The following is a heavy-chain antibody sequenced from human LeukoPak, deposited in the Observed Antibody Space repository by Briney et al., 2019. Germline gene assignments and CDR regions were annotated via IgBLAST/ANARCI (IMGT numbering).Heavy chain of an antibody. CDR2: IYYSGST. D-gene: IGHD3-9*01. CDR3: ASTGLLEDY. CDR1: GGSISSGDYY. Sequence: PSETLSLTCTGSGGSISSGDYYWSWIRQPPGKGLEWSGYIYYSGSTYYNPSLKSRVTISVDTSKNQFSLKLSSVTAADTAVYYCASTGLLEDYWGQGTLVTVSS. V-gene: IGHV4-30-4*08. J-gene: IGHJ4*02.